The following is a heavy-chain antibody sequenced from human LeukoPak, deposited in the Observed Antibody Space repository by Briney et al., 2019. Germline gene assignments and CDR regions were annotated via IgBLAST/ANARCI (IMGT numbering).Heavy chain of an antibody. V-gene: IGHV3-30*18. D-gene: IGHD6-13*01. J-gene: IGHJ4*02. Sequence: GGSLRLSCAASGFTFSSYAMSWVRQAPGKGLEWVAVISYDGSNKYYADSVKGRFTISRDNSKNTLYLQMNSLRAEDTAVYYCAKDLFPPIAAAGTGLGYWGQGTLVTVSS. CDR3: AKDLFPPIAAAGTGLGY. CDR1: GFTFSSYA. CDR2: ISYDGSNK.